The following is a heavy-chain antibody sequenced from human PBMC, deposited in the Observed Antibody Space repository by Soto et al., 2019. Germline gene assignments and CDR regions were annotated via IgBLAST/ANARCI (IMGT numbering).Heavy chain of an antibody. J-gene: IGHJ4*02. Sequence: GASVKVSCKASGGTFSSYTISWVRQAPGQGLEWMGRIIPILGIANYAQKFQGRVTITADKSTSTAYMELSSLRSEDTAVYYCARSTIGVVTIPYFDYWGQGTLVTVSS. CDR3: ARSTIGVVTIPYFDY. D-gene: IGHD3-3*01. CDR1: GGTFSSYT. V-gene: IGHV1-69*02. CDR2: IIPILGIA.